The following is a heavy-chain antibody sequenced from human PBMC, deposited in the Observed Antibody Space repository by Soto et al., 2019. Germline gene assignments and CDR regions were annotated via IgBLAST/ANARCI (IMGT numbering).Heavy chain of an antibody. CDR2: MNPNSGNT. CDR1: GYTFTSYD. D-gene: IGHD6-13*01. V-gene: IGHV1-8*01. J-gene: IGHJ4*02. CDR3: ARVSSSWYADFDY. Sequence: ASVKVSCKASGYTFTSYDINWVRQATGQGLEWMGWMNPNSGNTGYAQRFQGRVTMTRNTSISTAYMELSSLRSEDTAVYYCARVSSSWYADFDYWGQGTLVTVSS.